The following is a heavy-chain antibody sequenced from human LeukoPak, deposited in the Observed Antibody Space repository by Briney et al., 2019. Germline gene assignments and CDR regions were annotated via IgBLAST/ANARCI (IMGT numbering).Heavy chain of an antibody. D-gene: IGHD3-22*01. J-gene: IGHJ6*03. V-gene: IGHV3-21*01. Sequence: GGSLRLSCAASGFTFSRHWMNWVRQAPGKGLEWVSSISSSSSYIYYADSVKGRFTISRDNAKNSLYLQMNSLRAEDTAVYYCARDYEGYYDSSGLRMDVWGKGTTVTVSS. CDR2: ISSSSSYI. CDR3: ARDYEGYYDSSGLRMDV. CDR1: GFTFSRHW.